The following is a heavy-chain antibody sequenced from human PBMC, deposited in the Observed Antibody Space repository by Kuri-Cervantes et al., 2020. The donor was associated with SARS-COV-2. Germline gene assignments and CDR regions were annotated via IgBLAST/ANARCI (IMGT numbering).Heavy chain of an antibody. CDR2: ISSSSSYI. V-gene: IGHV3-21*05. CDR3: ARAVAGTGEYYYYGMDV. Sequence: GESLKISCAASDFSVKNNYMNWVRQAPGKGLEWVSYISSSSSYIYYADSVKGRFTISRDNAKNSLYLQMNSLRAEDTAVYYCARAVAGTGEYYYYGMDVWGQGTTVTVSS. J-gene: IGHJ6*02. D-gene: IGHD6-19*01. CDR1: DFSVKNNY.